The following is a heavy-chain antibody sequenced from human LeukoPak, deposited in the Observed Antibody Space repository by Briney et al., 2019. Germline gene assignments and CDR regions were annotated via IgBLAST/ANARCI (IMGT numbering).Heavy chain of an antibody. CDR3: ARERAQPLFYGMDV. V-gene: IGHV4-59*01. D-gene: IGHD2-2*01. CDR1: GGSISSYY. J-gene: IGHJ6*02. CDR2: IYYSGST. Sequence: SETLSLTCTVSGGSISSYYWSWIRQPPGKGLEWIGYIYYSGSTNYNPSLKSRVTISVDTSENQFSLKLSSVTAADTAVYYCARERAQPLFYGMDVWGQGTTVTVSS.